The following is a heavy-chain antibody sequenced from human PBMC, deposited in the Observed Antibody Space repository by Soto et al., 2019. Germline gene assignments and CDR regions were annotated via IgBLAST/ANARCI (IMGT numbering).Heavy chain of an antibody. D-gene: IGHD3-22*01. Sequence: QVQLQESGPGLVKPSETLSLTCTVSGGSIRDYYLGWIRQSPGKGLEWIGYIYYTGTTKYNPSLMSRVTISVDSSKNQCSLKMASVTAADTAVYYCARLGGYYLAFDSWGQGTLVTVSS. CDR2: IYYTGTT. V-gene: IGHV4-59*08. CDR1: GGSIRDYY. J-gene: IGHJ4*02. CDR3: ARLGGYYLAFDS.